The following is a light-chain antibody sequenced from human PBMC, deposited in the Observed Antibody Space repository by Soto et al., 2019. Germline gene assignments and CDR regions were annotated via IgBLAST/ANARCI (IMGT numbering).Light chain of an antibody. CDR2: EVN. V-gene: IGLV2-14*01. Sequence: QSALAQPASLSGSPGQSITISCTGTSSDIGAYDYVSWFQQHPGKAPKLMISEVNSRPSGVSNRFSGSKSGNTAYLTISGLQVEDEAEYFCFSFTGTTTLDVFGTGTKVTVL. CDR3: FSFTGTTTLDV. J-gene: IGLJ1*01. CDR1: SSDIGAYDY.